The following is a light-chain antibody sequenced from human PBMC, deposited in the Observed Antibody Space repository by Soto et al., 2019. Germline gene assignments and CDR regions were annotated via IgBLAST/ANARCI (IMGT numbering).Light chain of an antibody. J-gene: IGKJ2*01. CDR1: QSISNY. CDR2: AAS. Sequence: DIQMTQSPSSLSASVGDRVTITYRASQSISNYLYWYQQKPGKAPNLLIYAASSLQSGVPSRFSSSGSGTDFTLTISSLQPDDFATYYCQQSYSTLYNFGQETKLEIK. V-gene: IGKV1-39*01. CDR3: QQSYSTLYN.